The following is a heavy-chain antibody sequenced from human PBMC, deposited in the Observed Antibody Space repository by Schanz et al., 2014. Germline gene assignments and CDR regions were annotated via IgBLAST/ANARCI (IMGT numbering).Heavy chain of an antibody. CDR3: GRAPPLVRGIAGWFGP. D-gene: IGHD3-10*01. Sequence: QVQLVESGGGLVKPGGSLRLSCAASGFIFNDYYMNWIRQAPGKGLEWLSYISRDGTTSYYADSVKGRFTISRDNAKNSLYLEMPSLRGEDTAVYYWGRAPPLVRGIAGWFGPWGQGSLVTVSS. CDR1: GFIFNDYY. V-gene: IGHV3-11*01. CDR2: ISRDGTTS. J-gene: IGHJ5*02.